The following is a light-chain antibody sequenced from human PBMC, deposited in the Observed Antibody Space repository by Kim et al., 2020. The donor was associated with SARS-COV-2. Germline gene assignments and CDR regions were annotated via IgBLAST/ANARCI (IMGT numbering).Light chain of an antibody. Sequence: DIQMTPSPSSLSASVGDRVTITCRASQDIANSLAWYQQKPGTVPKVLIYAASTLQSGVPSRFSGSGSGTEFTLTIGSLQTEDVATYYCQKYNNAPWTFGPGTKVDIK. CDR2: AAS. V-gene: IGKV1-27*01. CDR1: QDIANS. J-gene: IGKJ1*01. CDR3: QKYNNAPWT.